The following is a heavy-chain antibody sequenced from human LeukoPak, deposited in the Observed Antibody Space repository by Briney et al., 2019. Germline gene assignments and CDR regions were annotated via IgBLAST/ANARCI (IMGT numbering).Heavy chain of an antibody. CDR3: ARGNPYYDFWSGYYTHYYYMDV. CDR1: GGSIRSGDYY. J-gene: IGHJ6*03. D-gene: IGHD3-3*01. CDR2: IYYSGST. Sequence: SQTLSLTCTVSGGSIRSGDYYWSWIRQPPGKGLEWIGYIYYSGSTYYNPSLKSRVTISVDTSKNQFSLKLSSVTAADTAVYYCARGNPYYDFWSGYYTHYYYMDVWGKGTTVTVSS. V-gene: IGHV4-30-4*08.